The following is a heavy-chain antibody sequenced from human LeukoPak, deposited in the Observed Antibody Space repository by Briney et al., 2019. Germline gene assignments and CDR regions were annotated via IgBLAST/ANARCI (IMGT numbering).Heavy chain of an antibody. Sequence: PSETLSLTCAVSGGSISSGGYSWSWIRQPPGKGLEWIGSIYYSGSTYYNPSLKSRVTISVDTSKNQFSLKLSSVTAADTAVYYCASNYYDSSGYPYYFDYWGQGTLVTVSS. CDR2: IYYSGST. D-gene: IGHD3-22*01. CDR1: GGSISSGGYS. J-gene: IGHJ4*02. CDR3: ASNYYDSSGYPYYFDY. V-gene: IGHV4-30-2*03.